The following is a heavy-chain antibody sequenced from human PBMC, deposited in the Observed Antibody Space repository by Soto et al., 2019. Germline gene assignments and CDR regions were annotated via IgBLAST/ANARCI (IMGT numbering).Heavy chain of an antibody. D-gene: IGHD1-26*01. CDR3: ASHPVSGSLHFDS. V-gene: IGHV1-18*04. J-gene: IGHJ4*02. CDR2: ISAYNGDT. CDR1: GYTFNTYG. Sequence: ASAKVSCKASGYTFNTYGVSWVRQAPGQGLEWMGRISAYNGDTNYAQKLQGRLTMTTDTSTRTAYMELRSLRSDDTAVYYCASHPVSGSLHFDSWGQGTLVTVSS.